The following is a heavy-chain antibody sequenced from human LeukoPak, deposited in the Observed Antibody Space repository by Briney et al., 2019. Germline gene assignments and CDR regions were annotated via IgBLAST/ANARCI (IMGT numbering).Heavy chain of an antibody. J-gene: IGHJ4*02. Sequence: TGGSLRLSCTASGFTFNIYHMNWVRQAPGKGLEWVSVISGSGGLTYYADSVKGRFTISRDNSKNTLYLQMNSLRADDTAVYYCARDLRRDCSTTTCYAFDYWGQGTLVTVSS. D-gene: IGHD2-2*01. CDR3: ARDLRRDCSTTTCYAFDY. CDR2: ISGSGGLT. CDR1: GFTFNIYH. V-gene: IGHV3-23*01.